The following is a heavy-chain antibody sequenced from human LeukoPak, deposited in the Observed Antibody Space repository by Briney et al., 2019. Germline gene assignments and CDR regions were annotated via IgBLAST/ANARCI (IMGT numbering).Heavy chain of an antibody. CDR1: GYTFTSYG. V-gene: IGHV1-18*01. CDR3: ARAVGYLPDTHEHYYYYYYMDV. CDR2: ISAYNGNT. D-gene: IGHD5-18*01. J-gene: IGHJ6*03. Sequence: ASVKVSCKASGYTFTSYGISWVRQAPGRGLEWMGWISAYNGNTNYAQKLQGRVTMTTDTSTSTAYMELRSLRSDDTAVYYCARAVGYLPDTHEHYYYYYYMDVWGKGTTVTVSS.